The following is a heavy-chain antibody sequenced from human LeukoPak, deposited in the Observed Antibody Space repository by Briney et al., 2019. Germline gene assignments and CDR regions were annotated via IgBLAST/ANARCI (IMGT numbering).Heavy chain of an antibody. CDR3: ARDRGYVWGSYRSTWFDP. D-gene: IGHD3-16*02. CDR2: ISSSSSYI. J-gene: IGHJ5*02. Sequence: GGSLRLSCAASGFTFSSYSMNWVRQAPGKGLELVSSISSSSSYIYYADSVKGRFTISRDNAKNSLYLQMNSLRAEDTAVYYCARDRGYVWGSYRSTWFDPWGQGTLVTVSS. CDR1: GFTFSSYS. V-gene: IGHV3-21*01.